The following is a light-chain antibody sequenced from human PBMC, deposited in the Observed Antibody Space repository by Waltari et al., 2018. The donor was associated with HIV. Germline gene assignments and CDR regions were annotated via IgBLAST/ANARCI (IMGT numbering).Light chain of an antibody. Sequence: EIVLTPSPGTMSLSPGERATLSCRASQSVLSNYLAWYQQKPGQAPRLLIYGASSRATGIPDRFSGSGSGTDFTLTISRLEPEDFAVYYCQQYSRAPVTFGGGTKVEIK. CDR3: QQYSRAPVT. V-gene: IGKV3-20*01. J-gene: IGKJ4*01. CDR2: GAS. CDR1: QSVLSNY.